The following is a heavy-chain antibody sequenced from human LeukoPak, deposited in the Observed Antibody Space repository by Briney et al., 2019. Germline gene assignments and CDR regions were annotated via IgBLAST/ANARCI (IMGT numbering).Heavy chain of an antibody. Sequence: GESLKISCKGSGYSFTSYWIGWVRQMPGKGLEWMGIIYPGDSDTRYSPSFQGQVTISADKSISTAYLQWSSLKASDTAMYYCARPNVDIVASGSSWYFDLWGRGILVTVSS. CDR3: ARPNVDIVASGSSWYFDL. J-gene: IGHJ2*01. D-gene: IGHD5-12*01. CDR2: IYPGDSDT. V-gene: IGHV5-51*01. CDR1: GYSFTSYW.